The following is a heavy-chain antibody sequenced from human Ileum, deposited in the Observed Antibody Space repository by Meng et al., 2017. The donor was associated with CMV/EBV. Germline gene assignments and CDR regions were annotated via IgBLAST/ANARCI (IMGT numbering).Heavy chain of an antibody. CDR3: AKDAGKEGVVVMSFYYYGMDV. D-gene: IGHD2-21*01. V-gene: IGHV3-23*01. Sequence: GGSLRLSCAASGFTFSSYAMSWVRQAPGKGLEWVSASSGSGGSTYYADSVKGRFTISRDNSKNTLYLQMNSLRAEDTAVYYCAKDAGKEGVVVMSFYYYGMDVWGQGTTVTVSS. J-gene: IGHJ6*02. CDR1: GFTFSSYA. CDR2: SSGSGGST.